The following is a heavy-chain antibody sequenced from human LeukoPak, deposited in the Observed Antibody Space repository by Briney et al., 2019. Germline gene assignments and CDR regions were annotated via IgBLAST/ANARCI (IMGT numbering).Heavy chain of an antibody. D-gene: IGHD2-2*01. CDR2: ISSSSSYI. CDR1: GFTFSSYA. Sequence: GGSLRLSCAASGFTFSSYAMNWVRQAPGKGLEWVSSISSSSSYIYYADSVKGRFAISRDNAKNTLYLQMNSLRAEDTAVYCCARDGGYCSSTSCYVFDYSGQGTLVTVSS. CDR3: ARDGGYCSSTSCYVFDY. V-gene: IGHV3-21*01. J-gene: IGHJ4*02.